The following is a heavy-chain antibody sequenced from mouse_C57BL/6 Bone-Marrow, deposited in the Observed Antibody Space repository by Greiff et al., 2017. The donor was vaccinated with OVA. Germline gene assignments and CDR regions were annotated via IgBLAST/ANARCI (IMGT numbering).Heavy chain of an antibody. Sequence: EVKLVESGGGLVKPGGSLKLSCAASGFTFSDYGMHWVRQAPEKGLEWVAYISSGSSTIYYADTVKGRFTISRDNAKNTLFLQMTSLRSEDTAMYYCARMEWLRRGYFDYWGQGTTLTVSS. V-gene: IGHV5-17*01. J-gene: IGHJ2*01. CDR1: GFTFSDYG. CDR2: ISSGSSTI. CDR3: ARMEWLRRGYFDY. D-gene: IGHD2-2*01.